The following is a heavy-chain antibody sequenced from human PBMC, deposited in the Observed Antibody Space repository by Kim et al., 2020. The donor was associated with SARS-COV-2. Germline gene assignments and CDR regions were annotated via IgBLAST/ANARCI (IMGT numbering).Heavy chain of an antibody. Sequence: ASVKVSCKASGYTFTSYYMHWVRQAPGQGLEWMGIINPSGGSATYAQRFQGRVTMTRDTSTSTVYMELSSLRCEDTAVYSCARGLRTAAFDSWGQGTLVT. J-gene: IGHJ4*02. CDR2: INPSGGSA. D-gene: IGHD2-15*01. V-gene: IGHV1-46*01. CDR1: GYTFTSYY. CDR3: ARGLRTAAFDS.